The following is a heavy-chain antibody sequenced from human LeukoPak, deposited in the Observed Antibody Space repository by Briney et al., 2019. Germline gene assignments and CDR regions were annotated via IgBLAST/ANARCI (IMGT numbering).Heavy chain of an antibody. V-gene: IGHV3-66*02. CDR3: ATEGHYYDSSGSPTWTFDS. CDR1: GFTVSSSY. D-gene: IGHD3-22*01. Sequence: RTGGSLRLSCAASGFTVSSSYMSWVRQAPGKGLEWVSVIYSGGSTYYADSVKGRFTISRDNSKNTLYLQMNSLRAEDTALYYCATEGHYYDSSGSPTWTFDSWGQGTLGTVSS. J-gene: IGHJ4*02. CDR2: IYSGGST.